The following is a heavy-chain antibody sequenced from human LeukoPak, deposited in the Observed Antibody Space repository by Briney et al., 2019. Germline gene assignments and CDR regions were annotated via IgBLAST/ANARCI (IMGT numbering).Heavy chain of an antibody. J-gene: IGHJ4*02. CDR3: ATDWGSLDY. Sequence: PSETLSLTCTVSGASLNTYFWSWIRQPAGKGLEWIGRIYTSGNTTYSPSLKSRLALSIDAPKNQISLRLASVTAADTAVYYCATDWGSLDYWGQGTPVTVSS. D-gene: IGHD3-16*01. CDR1: GASLNTYF. V-gene: IGHV4-4*07. CDR2: IYTSGNT.